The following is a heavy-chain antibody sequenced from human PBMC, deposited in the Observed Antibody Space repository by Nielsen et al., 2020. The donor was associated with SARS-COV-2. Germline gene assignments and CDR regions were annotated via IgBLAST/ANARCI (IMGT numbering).Heavy chain of an antibody. J-gene: IGHJ4*02. CDR1: GFTFSSYG. CDR3: AKDQYSDSSGGYYHPAYGFDY. D-gene: IGHD3-22*01. V-gene: IGHV3-30*18. Sequence: GESLKISCAASGFTFSSYGMHWVRQTPGKGLEWVALISYDGSSEYYADSVKGRFTISKDNSQNTLYLQMNSLRGEDTAVYYCAKDQYSDSSGGYYHPAYGFDYWGQGTLVTVSS. CDR2: ISYDGSSE.